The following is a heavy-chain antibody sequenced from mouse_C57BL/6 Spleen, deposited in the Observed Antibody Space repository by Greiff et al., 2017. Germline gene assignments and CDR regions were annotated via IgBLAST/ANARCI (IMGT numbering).Heavy chain of an antibody. CDR3: ARQGYGYDGEYYFDY. V-gene: IGHV1-55*01. CDR1: GYTFTSYW. J-gene: IGHJ2*01. CDR2: IYPGSGST. Sequence: VQLQQPGAELVKPGASVKMSCKASGYTFTSYWITWVKQRPGQGLEWIGDIYPGSGSTNYNEKFKSKATLTVDTSSSTAYMQLSSLTSEDSAVYYGARQGYGYDGEYYFDYWGQGTTLTVSS. D-gene: IGHD2-2*01.